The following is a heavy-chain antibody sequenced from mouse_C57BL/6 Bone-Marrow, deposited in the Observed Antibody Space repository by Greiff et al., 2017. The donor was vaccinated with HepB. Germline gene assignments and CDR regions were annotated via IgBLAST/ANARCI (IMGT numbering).Heavy chain of an antibody. D-gene: IGHD4-1*01. Sequence: EVKLVESGGDLVKPGGSLKLSCAASGFTFSSYGMSWVRQTPDKRLEWVATISSGGSYTYYPDSVKGRFTISRDNAKNTLYLQMSSRKSEDTAMYYCARQNWDGAMDYWGQGTSVTVSS. J-gene: IGHJ4*01. V-gene: IGHV5-6*01. CDR3: ARQNWDGAMDY. CDR2: ISSGGSYT. CDR1: GFTFSSYG.